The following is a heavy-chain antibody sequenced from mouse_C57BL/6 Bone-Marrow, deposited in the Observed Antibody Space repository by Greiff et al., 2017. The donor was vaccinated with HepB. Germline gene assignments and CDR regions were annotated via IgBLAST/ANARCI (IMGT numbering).Heavy chain of an antibody. CDR2: ISDGGSYT. V-gene: IGHV5-4*01. CDR1: GFTFSSYA. CDR3: ARTGMIPLYYYAMDY. Sequence: DVHLVESGGGLVKPGGSLKLSCAASGFTFSSYAMSWVRQTPEKRLEWVATISDGGSYTYYPDNVKGRFTISRDNAKNNLYLQMSHLKSEDTAMYYCARTGMIPLYYYAMDYWGQGTSVTVSS. D-gene: IGHD4-1*01. J-gene: IGHJ4*01.